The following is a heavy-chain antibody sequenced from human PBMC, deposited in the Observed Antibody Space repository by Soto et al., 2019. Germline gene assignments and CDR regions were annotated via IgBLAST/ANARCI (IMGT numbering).Heavy chain of an antibody. CDR2: IYTSGST. CDR1: GGSISYY. J-gene: IGHJ4*02. D-gene: IGHD3-3*01. Sequence: PSETLSLTCTVSGGSISYYWSWIRQPAGKGLEWIGRIYTSGSTNCNPSLKSRVTMSIDTSKNQFSLKLTSVTAADTAVYFCARGIVDFWSGRHYFDYWGQGTLVTVSS. V-gene: IGHV4-4*07. CDR3: ARGIVDFWSGRHYFDY.